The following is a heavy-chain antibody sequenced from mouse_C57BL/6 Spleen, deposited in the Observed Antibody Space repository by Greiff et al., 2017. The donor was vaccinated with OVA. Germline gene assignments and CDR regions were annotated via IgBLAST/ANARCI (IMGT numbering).Heavy chain of an antibody. Sequence: EVQLQQSGPELVKPGASVKISCKASGYTFTDYYMNWVKQSHGKSLEWIGDINPNNGGTSYNQKFKGKATLTVDKSSSTAYMELRSLTSEDSAVYYCARGGTTVVRYFDVWGTGTTVTVSS. CDR3: ARGGTTVVRYFDV. CDR2: INPNNGGT. D-gene: IGHD1-1*01. CDR1: GYTFTDYY. J-gene: IGHJ1*03. V-gene: IGHV1-26*01.